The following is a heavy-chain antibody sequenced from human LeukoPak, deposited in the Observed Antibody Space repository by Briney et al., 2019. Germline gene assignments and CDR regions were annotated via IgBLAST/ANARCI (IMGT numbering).Heavy chain of an antibody. CDR1: GFTFTTYA. J-gene: IGHJ4*02. CDR2: ISHDGTNK. Sequence: GGSLRLSCAASGFTFTTYAMYWVRQAPGKGLEWVALISHDGTNKYYADSVKGRFTLSRDTSKNTLFLQMNSLGVEDTAVYYCARVVVIRGFDYWGQGTLVTVSS. V-gene: IGHV3-30-3*01. CDR3: ARVVVIRGFDY. D-gene: IGHD3-22*01.